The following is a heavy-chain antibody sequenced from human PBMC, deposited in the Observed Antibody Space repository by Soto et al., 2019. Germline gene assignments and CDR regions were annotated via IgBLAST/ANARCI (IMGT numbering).Heavy chain of an antibody. Sequence: SETLSLTCTVSGGSISSSSYYWGWIRQPPGKGLEWIGSIYYSGTTYYNPSLKSRVTISVDTSKNQFSLKLSSVTAADTAVYYCAPTTVRGVGYYYYGMDVWGQGTTVTVSS. CDR2: IYYSGTT. J-gene: IGHJ6*02. CDR1: GGSISSSSYY. D-gene: IGHD4-4*01. CDR3: APTTVRGVGYYYYGMDV. V-gene: IGHV4-39*01.